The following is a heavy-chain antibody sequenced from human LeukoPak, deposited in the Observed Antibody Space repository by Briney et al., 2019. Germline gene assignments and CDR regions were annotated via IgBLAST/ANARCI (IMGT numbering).Heavy chain of an antibody. J-gene: IGHJ6*02. CDR1: GYTFTGYY. Sequence: ASVKVSCKAPGYTFTGYYMHWVRQAPGQGLEWMGWINPNSGGTNYAQKFQGRVTMTRDTSISTAYMELSRLRSDDTAVYYCARSESCSGGSCYSPFYYYYYGMDVWGQGITVTVSS. D-gene: IGHD2-15*01. CDR3: ARSESCSGGSCYSPFYYYYYGMDV. V-gene: IGHV1-2*02. CDR2: INPNSGGT.